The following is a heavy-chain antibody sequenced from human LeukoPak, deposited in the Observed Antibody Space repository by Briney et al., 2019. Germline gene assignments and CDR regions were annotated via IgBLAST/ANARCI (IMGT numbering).Heavy chain of an antibody. J-gene: IGHJ4*02. CDR2: ISSSSSYI. CDR1: GFTFSSYS. Sequence: GGSLRLSCAASGFTFSSYSMNWVRQAPGKGLEWVSSISSSSSYIYYADSVKGRFTISRDNAKNSLYLQMNSLRAEDTAVYYCARDHAVDGPLDYWGQGTLVPVSS. V-gene: IGHV3-21*01. D-gene: IGHD4-23*01. CDR3: ARDHAVDGPLDY.